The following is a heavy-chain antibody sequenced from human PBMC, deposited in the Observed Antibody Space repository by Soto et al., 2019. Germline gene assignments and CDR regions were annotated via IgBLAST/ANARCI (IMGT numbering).Heavy chain of an antibody. CDR1: GGSISSYY. CDR2: IYYSGST. J-gene: IGHJ4*02. V-gene: IGHV4-59*12. CDR3: ARVPDY. Sequence: SETLSLTCTVSGGSISSYYWSWIRQPPGKGLEWIGYIYYSGSTNYNPSLKSRVTISVDTSKNQFSLKLSSVTAAATAVYYFARVPDYWGQGTLVTVSS.